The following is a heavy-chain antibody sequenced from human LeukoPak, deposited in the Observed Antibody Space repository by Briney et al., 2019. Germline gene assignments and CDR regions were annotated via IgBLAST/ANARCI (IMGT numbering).Heavy chain of an antibody. J-gene: IGHJ4*02. D-gene: IGHD3-22*01. CDR2: IKQDGSEK. Sequence: GGSLRLSCAASGFTFSSYWMSWVRQAPGKGLEWVANIKQDGSEKYYVDSVKGRFTISRDNAKNSLFLQMNSLRDEDTAVYYCARDPLYYYDSSAYYYHGLDFWGQGTLVTVSS. CDR1: GFTFSSYW. CDR3: ARDPLYYYDSSAYYYHGLDF. V-gene: IGHV3-7*01.